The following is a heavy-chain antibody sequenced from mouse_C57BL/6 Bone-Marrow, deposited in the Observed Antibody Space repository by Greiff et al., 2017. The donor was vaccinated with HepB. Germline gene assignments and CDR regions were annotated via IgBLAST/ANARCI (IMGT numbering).Heavy chain of an antibody. J-gene: IGHJ3*01. V-gene: IGHV5-16*01. CDR1: GFTFSDYY. CDR3: AREDFFAY. CDR2: INYDGSST. Sequence: EVMLVESEGGLVQPGSSMKLSCTASGFTFSDYYMAWVRQVPEKGLEWVANINYDGSSTYYLDSLKSRFIISRDNAKNILYLQMSSLKSEDTATYYCAREDFFAYWGQGTLVTVSA.